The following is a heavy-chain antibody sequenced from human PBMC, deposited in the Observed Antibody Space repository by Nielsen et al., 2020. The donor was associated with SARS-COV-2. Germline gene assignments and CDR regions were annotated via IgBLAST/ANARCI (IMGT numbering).Heavy chain of an antibody. D-gene: IGHD4-11*01. CDR1: GFTFDDYA. CDR3: ARGGYSNYFDY. Sequence: SLKISCAASGFTFDDYAMHWVRQAPGKGLEWVSGISWNSGSIGYADSVKGRFTISRDNAKNSLYLQMNSLRAEDTAVYYCARGGYSNYFDYWGQGTLVTVSS. CDR2: ISWNSGSI. V-gene: IGHV3-9*01. J-gene: IGHJ4*02.